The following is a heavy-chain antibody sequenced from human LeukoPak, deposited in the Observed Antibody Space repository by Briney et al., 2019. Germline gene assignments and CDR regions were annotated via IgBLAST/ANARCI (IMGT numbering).Heavy chain of an antibody. Sequence: ASVKVSCKASGYTFTSYGISWVRQAPGQGLEWMGWISAYNGNTNYAQKLQGRVTMTTDTSTSTACMELRSLRSDDTAVYYCARVLSGSGWAIDYWGQGTLVTVSS. CDR3: ARVLSGSGWAIDY. D-gene: IGHD6-19*01. J-gene: IGHJ4*02. V-gene: IGHV1-18*01. CDR1: GYTFTSYG. CDR2: ISAYNGNT.